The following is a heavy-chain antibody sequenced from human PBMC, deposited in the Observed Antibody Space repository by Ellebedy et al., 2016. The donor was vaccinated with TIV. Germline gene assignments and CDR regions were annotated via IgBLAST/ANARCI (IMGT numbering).Heavy chain of an antibody. D-gene: IGHD6-19*01. CDR1: GYTFTSHG. J-gene: IGHJ4*02. V-gene: IGHV1-18*01. Sequence: ASVKVSCKASGYTFTSHGISWVRQAPGQGLEWMGWISPNKGNTNYAQKFQGRVAMTTDTSTTTAYMELRSLRSDDTAMYYCARGGVAVAGRMSYWGQGTLVTVSS. CDR3: ARGGVAVAGRMSY. CDR2: ISPNKGNT.